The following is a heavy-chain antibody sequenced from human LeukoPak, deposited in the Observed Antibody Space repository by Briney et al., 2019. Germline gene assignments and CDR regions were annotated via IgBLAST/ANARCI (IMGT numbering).Heavy chain of an antibody. CDR2: INPNSGGT. V-gene: IGHV1-2*02. CDR1: GGTFSSYA. D-gene: IGHD1-26*01. Sequence: ASVKVSCKASGGTFSSYAISWVRQAPGQGLEWMGWINPNSGGTNYAQKFQGRVTMTRDTSISTAYMELSRLRSDDTAVYYCARVDQYSGSYSGPDYWGQGTLVTVSS. J-gene: IGHJ4*02. CDR3: ARVDQYSGSYSGPDY.